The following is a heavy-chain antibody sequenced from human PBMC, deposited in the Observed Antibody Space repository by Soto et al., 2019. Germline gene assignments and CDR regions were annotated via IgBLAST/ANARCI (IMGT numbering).Heavy chain of an antibody. CDR2: ISSSSSYV. D-gene: IGHD3-3*01. CDR3: ARDPAGDFWGGYYALYYYYYYMDV. J-gene: IGHJ6*03. Sequence: GGSLRLSCAASGFTFSSYSMNWVRQAPGKGLEWVSSISSSSSYVYYADSVKGRFTISRDNAKNSLYLQMNSLRAEDTAVYYCARDPAGDFWGGYYALYYYYYYMDVWGKGTTVTVSS. V-gene: IGHV3-21*01. CDR1: GFTFSSYS.